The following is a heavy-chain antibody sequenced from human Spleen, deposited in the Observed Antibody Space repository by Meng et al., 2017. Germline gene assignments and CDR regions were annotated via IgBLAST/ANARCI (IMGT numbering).Heavy chain of an antibody. Sequence: QVQLQESGPGLVKPSQTLSLICTVPGGSTTSTSYYWDWIRQSPAKGLEWIGTIGYSGTIVYNPSLSSRVTMTLDTSKNQFSLKLSSVTAPDTAVYYCARRVHDGSGHHYFDYWGQGTLVTVSS. D-gene: IGHD3-22*01. J-gene: IGHJ4*02. CDR2: IGYSGTI. CDR1: GGSTTSTSYY. V-gene: IGHV4-39*01. CDR3: ARRVHDGSGHHYFDY.